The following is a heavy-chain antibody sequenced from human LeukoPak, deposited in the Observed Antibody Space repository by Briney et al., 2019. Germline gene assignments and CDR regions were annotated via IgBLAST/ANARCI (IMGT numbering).Heavy chain of an antibody. CDR2: IYYSGST. CDR1: GVSISSYY. D-gene: IGHD5-24*01. CDR3: AGRDGYNSLDY. Sequence: PSETLSLTCTVSGVSISSYYWSWLRQPPGKGLEWIGYIYYSGSTNYNPSLKSRVTISVDTSKNQFSLKLSSVTAADTAVYYCAGRDGYNSLDYWGQGTLVTVSS. J-gene: IGHJ4*02. V-gene: IGHV4-59*01.